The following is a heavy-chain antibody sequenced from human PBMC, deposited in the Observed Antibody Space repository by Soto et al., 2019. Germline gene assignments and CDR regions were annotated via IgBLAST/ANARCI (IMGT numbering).Heavy chain of an antibody. J-gene: IGHJ6*02. CDR3: AKAPAVTDDLFSNYYVYYGMDV. CDR2: ISGSGRST. CDR1: GFTFTNQA. V-gene: IGHV3-23*01. Sequence: VELLESGGGLVQPGGSLRLSCAASGFTFTNQAMNWVRQAPGKGLEWVSGISGSGRSTNYAASVEGRFTISKYNAKNPLYLQTSSLRVEDAAVYYCAKAPAVTDDLFSNYYVYYGMDVWGQGTTVTVSS. D-gene: IGHD4-17*01.